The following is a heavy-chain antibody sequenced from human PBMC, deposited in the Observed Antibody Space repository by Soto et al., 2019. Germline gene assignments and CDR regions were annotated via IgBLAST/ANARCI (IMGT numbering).Heavy chain of an antibody. J-gene: IGHJ4*02. CDR3: ARENDYGDSD. D-gene: IGHD4-17*01. V-gene: IGHV4-31*01. Sequence: QVQLQESGPGLVKPSQTLSLTCTVSGGSISSGGYYWSWIRQHPGKGLEWIGYIYYSGSTYYNPSLKXXVXIXXDTSKNQFSLKLSSVTAADTAVYYCARENDYGDSDWGQGTLVTVSS. CDR1: GGSISSGGYY. CDR2: IYYSGST.